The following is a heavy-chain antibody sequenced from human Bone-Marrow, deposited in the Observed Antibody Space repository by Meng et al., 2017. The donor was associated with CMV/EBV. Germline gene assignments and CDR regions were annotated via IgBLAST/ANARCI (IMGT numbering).Heavy chain of an antibody. V-gene: IGHV4-34*01. CDR2: INHSGST. CDR3: ARGRRRYYVGSGSQGGYGTDV. CDR1: GFTFGNFA. J-gene: IGHJ6*02. D-gene: IGHD3-10*01. Sequence: ESLKISCSASGFTFGNFAMSWVRQAPGKGLEWIGEINHSGSTNYNPSLKSRVTISVDTSKNQFSLKLSSVTAADTAVYYCARGRRRYYVGSGSQGGYGTDVWGQGTTVTVSS.